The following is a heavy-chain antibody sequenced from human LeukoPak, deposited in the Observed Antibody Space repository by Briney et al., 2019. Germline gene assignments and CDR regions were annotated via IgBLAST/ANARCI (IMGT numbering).Heavy chain of an antibody. V-gene: IGHV3-53*01. J-gene: IGHJ4*02. D-gene: IGHD6-19*01. CDR1: GFTVSHNY. Sequence: GGSLRLSCAASGFTVSHNYMSWVRQAPGMGLEWVSVIYSGGGTYHADSVRGRFTISRDNSKNTLYLQMNSLRAEDTAVYYCAREDSSKWHGFENWGQGTLVTVSS. CDR2: IYSGGGT. CDR3: AREDSSKWHGFEN.